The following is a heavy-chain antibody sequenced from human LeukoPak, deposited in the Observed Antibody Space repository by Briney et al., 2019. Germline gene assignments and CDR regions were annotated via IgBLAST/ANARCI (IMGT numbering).Heavy chain of an antibody. CDR3: ARGIGSFYYFDY. Sequence: ASGTLSLTCAVSGGSISSDNWWSWVRQPPGKGLEWIGEVYHRGVTNYSPSLKSRVTISLDTSKNQFSLKLSPVTAADTAVYYCARGIGSFYYFDYWGQGARVTVSS. D-gene: IGHD2-15*01. V-gene: IGHV4-4*02. J-gene: IGHJ4*02. CDR1: GGSISSDNW. CDR2: VYHRGVT.